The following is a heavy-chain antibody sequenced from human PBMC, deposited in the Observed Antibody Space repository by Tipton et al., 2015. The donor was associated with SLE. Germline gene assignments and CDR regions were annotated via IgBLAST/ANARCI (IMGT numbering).Heavy chain of an antibody. CDR3: AKATGTSYYYYYMDV. CDR1: GFTFSSYA. D-gene: IGHD3-10*01. J-gene: IGHJ6*03. V-gene: IGHV3-23*01. CDR2: TGGSGLST. Sequence: GSLRLSCAASGFTFSSYAMSWVRQTPGKGLEWVSSTGGSGLSTYYADTVKGRFTVFRDNSKNTLFLQMNSLRAEDTALYYCAKATGTSYYYYYMDVWGKGTTVTVSS.